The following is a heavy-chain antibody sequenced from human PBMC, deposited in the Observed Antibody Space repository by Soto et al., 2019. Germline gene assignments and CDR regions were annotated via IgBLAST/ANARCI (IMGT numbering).Heavy chain of an antibody. V-gene: IGHV3-64*01. CDR3: ARSPGGGYDDYFDY. Sequence: GGSLRLSCAASGFTFSSYAMHWVRQAPGKGLEYVSAISSNGGSTYYANSVKGRFTISRDNSKNTLYLQMGSLRAEDMAVYYCARSPGGGYDDYFDYWGQGTLVTVSS. CDR1: GFTFSSYA. D-gene: IGHD5-12*01. CDR2: ISSNGGST. J-gene: IGHJ4*02.